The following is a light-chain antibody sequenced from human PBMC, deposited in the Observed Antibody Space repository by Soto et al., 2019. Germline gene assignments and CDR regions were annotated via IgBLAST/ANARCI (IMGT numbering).Light chain of an antibody. CDR3: QQYHNWPWT. Sequence: EIVMTQSPATLSVSPGARATLSCRASQSVSSDLAWYQQKPGQAPRFLIYSASARATGIPARFSGSGSGTEFTLTLSSLQSEDSAVYYCQQYHNWPWTFGQGTKVDIK. CDR2: SAS. J-gene: IGKJ1*01. CDR1: QSVSSD. V-gene: IGKV3-15*01.